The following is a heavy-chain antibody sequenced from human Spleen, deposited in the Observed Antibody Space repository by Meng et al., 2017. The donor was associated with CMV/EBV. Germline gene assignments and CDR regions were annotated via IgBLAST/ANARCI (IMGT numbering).Heavy chain of an antibody. J-gene: IGHJ4*02. CDR2: IGWNGINT. Sequence: SLKISCAASGFRFDDSAMHWVRQAPGKGLEWVSGIGWNGINTGYADSVKGRFTISRDNAKNSLYLQMNSLRAEDTAVYYCARSRDGPPYYFDYWGQGTLVTVSS. V-gene: IGHV3-9*01. CDR1: GFRFDDSA. CDR3: ARSRDGPPYYFDY.